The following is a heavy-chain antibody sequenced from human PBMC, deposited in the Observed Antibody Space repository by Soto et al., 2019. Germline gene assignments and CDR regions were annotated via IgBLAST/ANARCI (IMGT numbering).Heavy chain of an antibody. Sequence: SETLSLTCAVSGYSISSGYYWGWIRQPPGKGLEWIGSIYHSGSTYYNPSLKSRVTISVDTSKNQFSLKLSSVTAADTAVYYCARVSNVVVPAAMDVWGQGTTVTASS. V-gene: IGHV4-38-2*01. J-gene: IGHJ6*02. CDR1: GYSISSGYY. CDR3: ARVSNVVVPAAMDV. D-gene: IGHD2-2*01. CDR2: IYHSGST.